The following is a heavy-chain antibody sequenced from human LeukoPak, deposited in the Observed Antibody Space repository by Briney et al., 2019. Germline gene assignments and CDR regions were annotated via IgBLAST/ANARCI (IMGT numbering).Heavy chain of an antibody. CDR2: ISAYNGNT. J-gene: IGHJ5*02. V-gene: IGHV1-18*01. D-gene: IGHD3-22*01. CDR1: GYTFTSYG. Sequence: ASVKVSCKASGYTFTSYGISWVRQAPGQGLEWMGWISAYNGNTNYAQKLQGRVTMTTDTSTSTAYMELRSLRSDDTAVYYCARERITMIAGGFDPWGQGTLVTVSS. CDR3: ARERITMIAGGFDP.